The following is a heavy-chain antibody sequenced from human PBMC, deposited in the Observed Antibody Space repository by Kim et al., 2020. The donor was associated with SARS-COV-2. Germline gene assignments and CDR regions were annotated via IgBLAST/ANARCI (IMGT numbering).Heavy chain of an antibody. CDR2: MIGMSGSGGTT. CDR3: TNGGVDTNYHYLDY. Sequence: GGSLRLSCAASGFAFSNYAMSWVRQAPGKGLGWVSVMIGMSGSGGTTYYADSVKGRFTVSRDNSKNTMYLQMNSLRAEDTAIYYCTNGGVDTNYHYLDYWGQGTLVTVSS. V-gene: IGHV3-23*01. CDR1: GFAFSNYA. J-gene: IGHJ4*02. D-gene: IGHD3-3*01.